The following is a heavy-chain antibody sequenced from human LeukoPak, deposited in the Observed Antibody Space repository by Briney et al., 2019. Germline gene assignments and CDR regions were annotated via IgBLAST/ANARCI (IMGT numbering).Heavy chain of an antibody. D-gene: IGHD3-22*01. J-gene: IGHJ4*02. V-gene: IGHV3-7*03. CDR1: GFTFSSYW. Sequence: GGSLRLSCAASGFTFSSYWMSWVRQAPGKGLEWVTNIKRDGSEKYYVDSVKGRFTISRDNAKNSLYLQMNSLRAEDTAVYYCARDPSGGYYFDYWGQGTLVTVSS. CDR2: IKRDGSEK. CDR3: ARDPSGGYYFDY.